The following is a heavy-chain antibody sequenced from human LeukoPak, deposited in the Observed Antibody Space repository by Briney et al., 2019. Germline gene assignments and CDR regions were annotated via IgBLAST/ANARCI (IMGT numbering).Heavy chain of an antibody. V-gene: IGHV4-34*01. CDR1: GGSFSGYY. CDR3: ARGSGSGWYYYYGMDV. Sequence: SETLSLTCAVYGGSFSGYYWSWIRQPPGKGLEWIGDINHSGSTNYNPSLKSRVTISVDTSKNQFSLKLSSVTAADTAVYYCARGSGSGWYYYYGMDVWGQGTTVTASS. CDR2: INHSGST. D-gene: IGHD6-19*01. J-gene: IGHJ6*02.